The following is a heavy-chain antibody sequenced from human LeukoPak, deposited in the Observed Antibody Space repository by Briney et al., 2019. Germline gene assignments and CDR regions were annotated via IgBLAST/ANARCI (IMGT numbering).Heavy chain of an antibody. CDR2: IYHSGST. J-gene: IGHJ3*02. Sequence: SSETLSLTCTVSGGSISSYYWSWIRQPPGKGLEWIGYIYHSGSTYYNPSLKSRVTISVDRSKNQFSLKLSSVTAADTAVYYCARDGGRGPGAFDIWGQGTMVTVSS. V-gene: IGHV4-59*12. CDR1: GGSISSYY. D-gene: IGHD3-16*01. CDR3: ARDGGRGPGAFDI.